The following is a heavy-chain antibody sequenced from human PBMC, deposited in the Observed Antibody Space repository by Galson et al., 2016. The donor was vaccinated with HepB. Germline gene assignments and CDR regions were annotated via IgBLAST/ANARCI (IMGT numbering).Heavy chain of an antibody. D-gene: IGHD2-15*01. CDR1: GRTFKNSA. V-gene: IGHV1-69*13. CDR2: IIPNFGAT. CDR3: ARVLSPLGYCSASSCYWGGALDI. Sequence: SVKVSCKASGRTFKNSAISWVRQAPGQGLEWMGGIIPNFGATNYAQKFQDRVTLTADESTSTVYMGLSRLRSEDSAVYYCARVLSPLGYCSASSCYWGGALDIWGQGTMVTGSS. J-gene: IGHJ3*02.